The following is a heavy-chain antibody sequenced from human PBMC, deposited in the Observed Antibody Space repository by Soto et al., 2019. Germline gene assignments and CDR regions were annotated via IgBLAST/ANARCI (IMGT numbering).Heavy chain of an antibody. CDR3: VKDRATYYHGSGSDC. V-gene: IGHV3-23*01. Sequence: EVQLLESGGGLAQPGGSLRLSCAASGFTFSRSVMTWVRQSRGRGREWVSAISGSGDDTYYADSVKGRFIVSRDNSKSTLFQQMNSLRAEDSALYSWVKDRATYYHGSGSDCWGQGTLVTVSS. CDR2: ISGSGDDT. CDR1: GFTFSRSV. D-gene: IGHD3-10*01. J-gene: IGHJ4*02.